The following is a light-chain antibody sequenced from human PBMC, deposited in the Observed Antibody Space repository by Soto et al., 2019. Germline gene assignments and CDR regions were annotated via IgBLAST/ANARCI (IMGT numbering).Light chain of an antibody. Sequence: EIVWTQSPVTLSLSPGERATLSCRASQSLSSSYFAWYQHKPGQGPRLRIYGAFTRATGIPDRLSGSGSGTYFTLTISRLEPDDFAVYYCQQYGSSGTFGQGTKVDIK. V-gene: IGKV3-20*01. CDR2: GAF. J-gene: IGKJ1*01. CDR3: QQYGSSGT. CDR1: QSLSSSY.